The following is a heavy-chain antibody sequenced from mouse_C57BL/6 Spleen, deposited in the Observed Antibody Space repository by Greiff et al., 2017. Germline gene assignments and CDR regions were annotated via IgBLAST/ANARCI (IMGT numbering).Heavy chain of an antibody. CDR1: GYSITSGYY. Sequence: EVKLQESGPGLVKPSQSLSLTCSVTGYSITSGYYWNWIRQFPGNKLEWMGYISYDGSNNYNPSLKNRISITRYTSKNQFLLKLNSVTTEDTATYYCARDRNYYGSSYAMDYWGQGTSVTVSS. V-gene: IGHV3-6*01. CDR3: ARDRNYYGSSYAMDY. J-gene: IGHJ4*01. CDR2: ISYDGSN. D-gene: IGHD1-1*01.